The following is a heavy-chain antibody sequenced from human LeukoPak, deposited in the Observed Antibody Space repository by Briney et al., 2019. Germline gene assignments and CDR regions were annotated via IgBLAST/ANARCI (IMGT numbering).Heavy chain of an antibody. CDR3: ARGRGGATIY. Sequence: PSETLSLTCAVYGGSFSGYYWSWIRQPLGKGREWSGEINHSGSTNYNPSLKSRVTISVDTSKNQFSLKLSSVTAADTAVYYCARGRGGATIYWGHGTLVTVSS. D-gene: IGHD1-26*01. V-gene: IGHV4-34*01. J-gene: IGHJ4*01. CDR2: INHSGST. CDR1: GGSFSGYY.